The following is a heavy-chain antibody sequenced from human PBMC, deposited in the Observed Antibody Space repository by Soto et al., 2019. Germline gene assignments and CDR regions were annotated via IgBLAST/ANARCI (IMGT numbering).Heavy chain of an antibody. J-gene: IGHJ5*02. Sequence: RLSCAASGFTFSSYAMSWVRQAPGKGLEWVSAISGSGGSTYYADSVKGRFTISRDNSKNTLYLQMNSLRAEDTAVYYCAKLISRIAARRNNWFDPWGQGTLVTVS. CDR2: ISGSGGST. CDR1: GFTFSSYA. V-gene: IGHV3-23*01. D-gene: IGHD6-6*01. CDR3: AKLISRIAARRNNWFDP.